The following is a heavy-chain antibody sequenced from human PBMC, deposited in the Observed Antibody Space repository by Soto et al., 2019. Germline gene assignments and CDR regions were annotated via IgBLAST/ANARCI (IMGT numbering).Heavy chain of an antibody. J-gene: IGHJ4*02. D-gene: IGHD6-19*01. CDR1: GFTFSSYG. V-gene: IGHV3-33*01. CDR2: IWYDGSNK. CDR3: ARDRAREAGTRVDY. Sequence: QVQLVESGGGVVQPGRSLRLSCAASGFTFSSYGMHWVRQAPGKGLEWVAVIWYDGSNKYYADSVKGRFTISRDNSKKTLYLQMNSLRAEDTAVYYCARDRAREAGTRVDYWGQGTLVTVSS.